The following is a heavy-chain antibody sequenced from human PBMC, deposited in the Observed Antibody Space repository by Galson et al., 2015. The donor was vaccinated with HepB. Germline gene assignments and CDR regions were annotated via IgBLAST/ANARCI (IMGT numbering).Heavy chain of an antibody. CDR2: ISSSSSYT. Sequence: SLRLSCAASGFTFSDYYMSWIRQAPGKGLEWVSYISSSSSYTNYADSVKGRFTISRDDAKNSLYLQMNSLRAEDTAVYYCARDWGYGGNSCFDYWGQGTLVTVSS. CDR1: GFTFSDYY. D-gene: IGHD4-23*01. J-gene: IGHJ4*02. V-gene: IGHV3-11*06. CDR3: ARDWGYGGNSCFDY.